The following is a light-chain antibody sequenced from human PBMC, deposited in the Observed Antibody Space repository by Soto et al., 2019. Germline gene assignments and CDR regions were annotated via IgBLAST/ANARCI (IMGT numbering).Light chain of an antibody. J-gene: IGLJ1*01. V-gene: IGLV1-40*01. CDR2: GNT. CDR1: SSNIGAGYD. Sequence: QSVLTQPPSVSGAPGQRVTMSCTGSSSNIGAGYDVHWYQQLPGTAPKLLISGNTNRPSGLPDRFSGSKSGTSASLAITGLQAEDESDYYCQSYDSSLSGYVFGTGTKVTVL. CDR3: QSYDSSLSGYV.